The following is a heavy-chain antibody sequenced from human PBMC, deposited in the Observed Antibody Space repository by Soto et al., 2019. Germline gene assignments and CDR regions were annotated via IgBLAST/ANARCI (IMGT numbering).Heavy chain of an antibody. J-gene: IGHJ5*02. CDR1: GGSFSGYY. CDR2: INHSGST. D-gene: IGHD2-2*01. Sequence: SETLSLTCAVYGGSFSGYYWSWIRQPPGKGLEWIGEINHSGSTNYNPSLKSRVTISVDTSKNQFSLKLSSVTAADTAVYYCARGLGRVSIVVVPAARTNWFDPWGQGTLVTVSS. CDR3: ARGLGRVSIVVVPAARTNWFDP. V-gene: IGHV4-34*01.